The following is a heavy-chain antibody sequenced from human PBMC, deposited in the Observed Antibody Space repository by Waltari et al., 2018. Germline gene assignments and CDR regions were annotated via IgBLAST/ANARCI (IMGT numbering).Heavy chain of an antibody. CDR3: AREALGASGHFDS. V-gene: IGHV3-33*01. Sequence: QIQLVESGGTVVQPGGSLRLSCVASGFTFSSYGMHWVRQAPGRGVEWVAITWHDESHKYYLDSVRGRFTITRDNSKNTLFLQMERLRVEDTDVYFCAREALGASGHFDSWGQGTLVTVSS. J-gene: IGHJ4*02. D-gene: IGHD1-26*01. CDR2: TWHDESHK. CDR1: GFTFSSYG.